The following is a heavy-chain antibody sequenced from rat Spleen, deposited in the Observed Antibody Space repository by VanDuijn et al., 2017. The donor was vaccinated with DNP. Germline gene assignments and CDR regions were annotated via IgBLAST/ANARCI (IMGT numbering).Heavy chain of an antibody. V-gene: IGHV2-72*01. CDR1: GFSLTSNG. CDR2: IWAGGST. Sequence: QVQLEESGPGLMQPSETLSLTCTVSGFSLTSNGVGWVRQPLGKGLVWMGTIWAGGSTNYNSAVQSRLSISRDTSKGQVFLKMNSLQPEDTGTYYCARQTTVFDYWGQGVMVTVSS. CDR3: ARQTTVFDY. J-gene: IGHJ2*01. D-gene: IGHD1-11*01.